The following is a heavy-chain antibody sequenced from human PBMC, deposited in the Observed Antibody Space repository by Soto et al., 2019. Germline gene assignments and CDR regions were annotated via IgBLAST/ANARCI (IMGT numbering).Heavy chain of an antibody. V-gene: IGHV1-69*04. D-gene: IGHD2-2*01. CDR1: GYTFTNYG. J-gene: IGHJ4*02. Sequence: GASVKVSCKASGYTFTNYGITWVRQAPGQGLEWMGRIIPNIGIANYAQKFQGRVTITADKSTSTAYMELSSLRSEDTAVYYCARDKGGIVVPAAMRSEGFDYWGQGTLVTVSS. CDR2: IIPNIGIA. CDR3: ARDKGGIVVPAAMRSEGFDY.